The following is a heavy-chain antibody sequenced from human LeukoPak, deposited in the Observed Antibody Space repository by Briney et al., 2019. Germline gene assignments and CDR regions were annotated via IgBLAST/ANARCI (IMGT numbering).Heavy chain of an antibody. CDR3: ARALPSKLYYFDY. J-gene: IGHJ4*02. Sequence: GGSLRLSCAASGFTFISYEMNWVRQAPGKGLEWVSYISSSGSTIYYADSVKGRFTISRDNAENSLYLQMNSLRAEDTAVYYCARALPSKLYYFDYWGQGTLVTVSS. CDR2: ISSSGSTI. CDR1: GFTFISYE. D-gene: IGHD2-2*01. V-gene: IGHV3-48*03.